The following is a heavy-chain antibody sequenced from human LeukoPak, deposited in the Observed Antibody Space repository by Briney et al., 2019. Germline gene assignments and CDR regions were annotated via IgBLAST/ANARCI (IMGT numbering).Heavy chain of an antibody. CDR3: ARGLRRGWFDP. CDR2: MNPNSGNT. J-gene: IGHJ5*02. Sequence: ASVKVSCKASGYTFTSYYMHWVRQAPGQGLEWMGWMNPNSGNTGYAQKFQGRVTMTRNTSISTAYMELSSLRSEDTAVYYCARGLRRGWFDPWGQGTLVTVSS. V-gene: IGHV1-8*02. D-gene: IGHD3-3*01. CDR1: GYTFTSYY.